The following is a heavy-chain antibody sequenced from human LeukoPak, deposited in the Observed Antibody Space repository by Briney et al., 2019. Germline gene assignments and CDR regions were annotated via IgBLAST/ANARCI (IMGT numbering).Heavy chain of an antibody. V-gene: IGHV1-69*01. Sequence: ASVKVSCKASGGTFSSYAISWVRQAPGQGLEWMGGIIPIFGTANYAQKFQGRVTITADESTSTAYMELSSLRSEDTAVYYCARDQSVYDAFDIWGQGTMVTVSS. CDR1: GGTFSSYA. CDR2: IIPIFGTA. CDR3: ARDQSVYDAFDI. D-gene: IGHD2-8*01. J-gene: IGHJ3*02.